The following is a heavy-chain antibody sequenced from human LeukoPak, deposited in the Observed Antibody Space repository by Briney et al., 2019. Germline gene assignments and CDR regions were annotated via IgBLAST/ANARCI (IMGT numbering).Heavy chain of an antibody. CDR3: ARDWASVDY. D-gene: IGHD3-16*01. Sequence: GGSLRLSCAASGFTLSSYSMNWVRQAPGKGLEWVSSISSGSVYIYYADSVKGRFTISRDDAKNSLHLQMNSLRAEDTAVYYCARDWASVDYWGQGTLVTVSS. J-gene: IGHJ4*02. CDR2: ISSGSVYI. V-gene: IGHV3-21*01. CDR1: GFTLSSYS.